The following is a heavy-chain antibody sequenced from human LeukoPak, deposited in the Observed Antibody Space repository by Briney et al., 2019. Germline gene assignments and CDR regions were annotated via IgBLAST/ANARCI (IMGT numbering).Heavy chain of an antibody. D-gene: IGHD6-19*01. CDR3: ARERSGRGWYSY. CDR2: IIPIFGTA. Sequence: ASVKVSCKASGGTFSSYAISWVRQAPGQGLEWMGGIIPIFGTANYAQKFQGRVTITTDESTSTAYMELRSLRSDDTAVYYCARERSGRGWYSYWGQGTLVTVSS. J-gene: IGHJ4*02. V-gene: IGHV1-69*05. CDR1: GGTFSSYA.